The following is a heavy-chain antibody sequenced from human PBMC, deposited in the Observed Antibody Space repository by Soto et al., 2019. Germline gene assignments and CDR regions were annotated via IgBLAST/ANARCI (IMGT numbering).Heavy chain of an antibody. CDR2: IYDDGDDV. J-gene: IGHJ6*02. V-gene: IGHV3-23*01. CDR3: ANAYSGSYWTPYYYGMDV. CDR1: GFTFSTYA. D-gene: IGHD1-26*01. Sequence: GGSLRLSCAASGFTFSTYAMGWVRQAPGKGLEWVSTIYDDGDDVFYADSVRGRFYVSRDNSKSTLYLQMNSLRAEDTAVYYCANAYSGSYWTPYYYGMDVWGQGTTVTVSS.